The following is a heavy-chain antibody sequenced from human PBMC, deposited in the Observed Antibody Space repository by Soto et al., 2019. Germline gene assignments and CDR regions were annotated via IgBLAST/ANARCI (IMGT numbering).Heavy chain of an antibody. J-gene: IGHJ6*03. Sequence: EVQLVESGGGLVKPGGSLRLSCAASGFTFSSYSMNWVRQAPGKGLEWVSSISSSSSYIYYADSVKGRFTFSIDNAKNSLYLQMNSLRAEDTAVYYCERDLSDGVSHSYYYYMDVWGKGTTVTVSS. V-gene: IGHV3-21*01. D-gene: IGHD4-17*01. CDR1: GFTFSSYS. CDR3: ERDLSDGVSHSYYYYMDV. CDR2: ISSSSSYI.